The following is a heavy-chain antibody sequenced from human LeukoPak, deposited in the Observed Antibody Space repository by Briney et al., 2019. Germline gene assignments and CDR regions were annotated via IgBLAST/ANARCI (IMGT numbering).Heavy chain of an antibody. CDR1: RYTFTGYY. J-gene: IGHJ4*02. V-gene: IGHV1-2*06. Sequence: GASVKVSCKASRYTFTGYYMHWVRQAPGQGLEWMGRINPNSGGTNYAQKFQGRVTMTRDTSISTAYMELSRLTSDDTAVYYCARGDGEAAPPGGYWGQGTLVTVSS. CDR3: ARGDGEAAPPGGY. D-gene: IGHD2-15*01. CDR2: INPNSGGT.